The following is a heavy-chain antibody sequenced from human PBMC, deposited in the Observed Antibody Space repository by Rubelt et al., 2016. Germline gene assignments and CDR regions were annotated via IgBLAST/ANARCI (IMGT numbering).Heavy chain of an antibody. CDR2: SYYSGST. CDR3: ARDSGSRIFDY. CDR1: AGSISRGGYY. J-gene: IGHJ4*02. V-gene: IGHV4-31*03. D-gene: IGHD2/OR15-2a*01. Sequence: QVQLQESGPGLVTPSQTLSLTCTVSAGSISRGGYYWSWLRQHPGTGLEWLGSSYYSGSTYYNPSLKSRVTISVDASKNQFALKLSSVTAADTAVYYCARDSGSRIFDYWGQGTLVTVSP.